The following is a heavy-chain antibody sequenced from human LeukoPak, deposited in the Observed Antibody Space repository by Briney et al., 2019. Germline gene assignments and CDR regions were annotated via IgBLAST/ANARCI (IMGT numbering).Heavy chain of an antibody. CDR3: ARVGYYDSSGYYGFFDN. Sequence: PSETLSLTCTVSGGSISSYHWGWIRQPPGKGLEWIGSIYYSRSTYYNPSLKSRVTISKDTSKNQISLKLSSVTAADTAVYYCARVGYYDSSGYYGFFDNWGQGTLVTVSS. V-gene: IGHV4-39*07. CDR1: GGSISSYH. D-gene: IGHD3-22*01. CDR2: IYYSRST. J-gene: IGHJ4*02.